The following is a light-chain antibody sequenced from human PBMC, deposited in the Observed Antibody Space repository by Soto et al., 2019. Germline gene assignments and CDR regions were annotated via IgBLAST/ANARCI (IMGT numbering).Light chain of an antibody. V-gene: IGKV1-39*01. CDR2: VAF. J-gene: IGKJ2*01. CDR1: QTIDNN. Sequence: DIQMTQSPSSLSASVGDRVTITCRASQTIDNNLNWYQQKPRKAPRLLIYVAFSLQSGVPSRFSGSGSGTDFTITISSLQPDDFATYFCQQSFSIPYTFGQGTILEIK. CDR3: QQSFSIPYT.